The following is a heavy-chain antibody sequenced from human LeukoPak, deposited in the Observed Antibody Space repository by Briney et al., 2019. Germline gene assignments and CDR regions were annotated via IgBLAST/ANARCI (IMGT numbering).Heavy chain of an antibody. J-gene: IGHJ4*02. CDR2: IHSGVTT. V-gene: IGHV3-53*01. CDR1: GLTVSSSN. Sequence: QSGGSLRLSCTASGLTVSSSNMNWVRQAPGKGLECVSVIHSGVTTYYADSVKGRFTISGDNAKNSLYLQMNSLRAEDTAVYYCAKNVDYSSRGADYWGQGTLVTVSS. D-gene: IGHD6-19*01. CDR3: AKNVDYSSRGADY.